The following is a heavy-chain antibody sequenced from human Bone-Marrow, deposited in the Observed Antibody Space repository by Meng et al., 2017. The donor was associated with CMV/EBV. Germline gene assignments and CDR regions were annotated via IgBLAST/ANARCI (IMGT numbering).Heavy chain of an antibody. CDR1: GFTFSSYW. CDR2: IKEDGSQK. D-gene: IGHD3-22*01. CDR3: ARHYYDSSGSNWFDP. V-gene: IGHV3-7*03. Sequence: GESLKISCAASGFTFSSYWMSWVRQAPGKGPEWVATIKEDGSQKFYSASVKGRFTISRDNAQNSLYLQMNSLRAEDTAVYYCARHYYDSSGSNWFDPWGQGTLVTVSS. J-gene: IGHJ5*02.